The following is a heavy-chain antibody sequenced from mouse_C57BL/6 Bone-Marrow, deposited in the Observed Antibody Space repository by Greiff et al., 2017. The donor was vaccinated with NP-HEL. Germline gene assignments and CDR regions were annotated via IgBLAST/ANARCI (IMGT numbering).Heavy chain of an antibody. CDR1: GYTFTDYY. CDR3: ARSPGLFDY. J-gene: IGHJ2*01. V-gene: IGHV1-19*01. Sequence: VQLQQSGPVLVKPGASVKMSCKASGYTFTDYYMNWVKQSHGKSLEWIGVINPYNGGTSYNQKFKGKATLTVDKSSSTAYMELNSLTSEDSAVYYCARSPGLFDYWGQGTTLTVSS. CDR2: INPYNGGT.